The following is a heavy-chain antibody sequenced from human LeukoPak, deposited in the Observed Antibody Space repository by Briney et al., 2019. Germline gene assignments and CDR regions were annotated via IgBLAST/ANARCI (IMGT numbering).Heavy chain of an antibody. D-gene: IGHD3-10*01. J-gene: IGHJ5*02. V-gene: IGHV3-23*01. CDR3: AKGLGVWFGELLDWFDP. Sequence: GGSPRLSCAASGFTLSSHAMSWVRQAPGKGLAWVSTITGSGGKTNYADSVRGRFTIARDNSKNTLYLQMNSLGAEDTAVYYCAKGLGVWFGELLDWFDPWGQGTLVTVSS. CDR2: ITGSGGKT. CDR1: GFTLSSHA.